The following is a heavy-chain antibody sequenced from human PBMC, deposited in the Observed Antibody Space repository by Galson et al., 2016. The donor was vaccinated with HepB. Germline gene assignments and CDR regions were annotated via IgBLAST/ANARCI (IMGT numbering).Heavy chain of an antibody. V-gene: IGHV4-34*01. D-gene: IGHD3-10*01. CDR2: ISQISHGPYT. J-gene: IGHJ6*02. CDR3: ARCSSGSYSFYYYGMDV. Sequence: GKGLEWIGEISQISHGPYTTYNPSLKSRVTISADKSKNHFFLNLTSVTAADTAVYYCARCSSGSYSFYYYGMDVWGQGTTVTVSS.